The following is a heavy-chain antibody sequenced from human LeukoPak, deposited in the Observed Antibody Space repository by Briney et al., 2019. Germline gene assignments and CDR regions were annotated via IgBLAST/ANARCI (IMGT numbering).Heavy chain of an antibody. J-gene: IGHJ3*02. Sequence: GGSLRLSCADSGFTFSRYSMNWVRQAPGKGLEWLSYISSSGNTIYYADSVKGRFIISRDNAEKSLYLQMNSVRAEDTAVYYCARQDGGYGAFDIWGQGTMVTVSS. CDR1: GFTFSRYS. CDR3: ARQDGGYGAFDI. D-gene: IGHD5-12*01. CDR2: ISSSGNTI. V-gene: IGHV3-48*04.